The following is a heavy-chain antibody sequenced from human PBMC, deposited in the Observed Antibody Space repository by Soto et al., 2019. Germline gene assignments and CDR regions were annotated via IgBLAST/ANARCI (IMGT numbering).Heavy chain of an antibody. J-gene: IGHJ4*02. CDR3: ARDLLDDYIWGSYRQEVDY. D-gene: IGHD3-16*02. V-gene: IGHV3-7*01. CDR1: GFTFSSYW. Sequence: GGSRLSCAASGFTFSSYWMSWVRQAPGKGLEWVANIKQDGSEKYYVDSVKGRFTISRDNAKNSLYLQMNSLRAEDTAVYYCARDLLDDYIWGSYRQEVDYWGQGTLVTVSS. CDR2: IKQDGSEK.